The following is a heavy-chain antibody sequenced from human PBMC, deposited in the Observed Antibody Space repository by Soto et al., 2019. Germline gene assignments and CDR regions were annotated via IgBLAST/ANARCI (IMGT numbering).Heavy chain of an antibody. V-gene: IGHV4-39*01. Sequence: LALPCTVSGGALSSSSYYWGWIRQPPGKGLEWIGSVYYRGNTYYNPSLKSRVTTSVDTSKNQFSLKLYSVTAADTALYSCARHKDTSSRYLLPDYWGQGTLVTVSS. CDR1: GGALSSSSYY. CDR3: ARHKDTSSRYLLPDY. J-gene: IGHJ4*02. CDR2: VYYRGNT. D-gene: IGHD6-13*01.